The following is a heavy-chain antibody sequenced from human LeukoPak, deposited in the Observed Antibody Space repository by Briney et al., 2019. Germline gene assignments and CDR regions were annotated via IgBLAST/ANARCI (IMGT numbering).Heavy chain of an antibody. CDR2: INSDGSST. CDR1: GFTFSSYW. CDR3: ARARFDFWSGYYNLDY. V-gene: IGHV3-74*01. J-gene: IGHJ4*02. Sequence: PGGSLRLSCAASGFTFSSYWMHWVRQAPGKGLVWVSRINSDGSSTSYEDSVKGRLTISRDNAKNTLYLQMNSLRAEDTAVYYCARARFDFWSGYYNLDYWGQGTLVTVSS. D-gene: IGHD3-3*01.